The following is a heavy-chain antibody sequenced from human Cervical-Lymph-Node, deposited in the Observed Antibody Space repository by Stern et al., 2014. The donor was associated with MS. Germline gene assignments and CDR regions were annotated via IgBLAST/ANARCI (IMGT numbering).Heavy chain of an antibody. V-gene: IGHV1-46*01. Sequence: QLVQSGAEVKKPGASVKGSCMASGYSFTSSFLNWARQAPRPGLEWMVIINPSAGNTNYAQKFQGRVVMTSDTSTGTDYMELSSLRSEDTAVYYCARDEGADYWGQGTLVTVSS. J-gene: IGHJ4*02. CDR1: GYSFTSSF. CDR3: ARDEGADY. CDR2: INPSAGNT.